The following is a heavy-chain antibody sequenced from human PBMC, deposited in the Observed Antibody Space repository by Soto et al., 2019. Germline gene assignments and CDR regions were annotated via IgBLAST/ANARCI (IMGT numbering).Heavy chain of an antibody. D-gene: IGHD3-3*01. CDR2: IDHVGSGT. CDR3: ARDGPHISIFGYGDY. Sequence: PGGSLRLSCIASGFSLRDYWVHWVRQVPGKGLVWLSRIDHVGSGTSYADSVKGRFTVSRDNDKNTAFLQMNGLTSEDTGVYYCARDGPHISIFGYGDYWGQGNLVTVSS. CDR1: GFSLRDYW. J-gene: IGHJ4*02. V-gene: IGHV3-74*01.